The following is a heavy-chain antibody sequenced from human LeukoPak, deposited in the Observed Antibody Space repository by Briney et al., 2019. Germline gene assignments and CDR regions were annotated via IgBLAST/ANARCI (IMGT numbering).Heavy chain of an antibody. CDR3: ARGGGYCSGGSCFYFDY. CDR1: GGSISSYY. CDR2: IYYSGST. Sequence: SETLSLTCTVSGGSISSYYWSWIRQPPGKGLEWIGYIYYSGSTNYNPSLKSRVTISVDTSKNQFSLKLSSVTAADTAVYYCARGGGYCSGGSCFYFDYWGQGTLVSVSS. J-gene: IGHJ4*02. V-gene: IGHV4-59*01. D-gene: IGHD2-15*01.